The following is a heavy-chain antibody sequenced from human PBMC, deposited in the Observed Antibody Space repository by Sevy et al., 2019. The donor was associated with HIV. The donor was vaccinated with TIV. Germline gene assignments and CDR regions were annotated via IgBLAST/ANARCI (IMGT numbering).Heavy chain of an antibody. CDR3: ARDLREYSSSSKYYFDY. CDR1: GFTFSSYS. CDR2: ISSSNNHI. V-gene: IGHV3-21*01. D-gene: IGHD6-6*01. Sequence: GGSLRLSCAASGFTFSSYSMNWVRQAPGKGLEWVSSISSSNNHIYYADSLKGRFTISRDNAKNSLYLQMNSLRAEDTAVYYCARDLREYSSSSKYYFDYWGQGILVTVSS. J-gene: IGHJ4*02.